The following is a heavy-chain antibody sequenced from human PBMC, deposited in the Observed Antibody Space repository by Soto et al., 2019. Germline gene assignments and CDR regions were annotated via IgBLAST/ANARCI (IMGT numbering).Heavy chain of an antibody. Sequence: SVKVSCKASGGTFSSYAISWVRQAPGQGLEWMGGIIPIFGTANYAQKFQGRVTITADESTSTAYMELSSLRSEDTAVYYCARTLPEVFGELGEDYYYYYGMDVWGQGTTVTVSS. CDR2: IIPIFGTA. CDR3: ARTLPEVFGELGEDYYYYYGMDV. J-gene: IGHJ6*02. D-gene: IGHD3-10*02. V-gene: IGHV1-69*13. CDR1: GGTFSSYA.